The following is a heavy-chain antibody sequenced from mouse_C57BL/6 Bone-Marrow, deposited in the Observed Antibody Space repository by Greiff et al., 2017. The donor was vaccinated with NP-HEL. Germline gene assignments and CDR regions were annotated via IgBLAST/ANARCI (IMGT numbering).Heavy chain of an antibody. CDR3: TRRGYYGSSPWFAY. CDR2: IRNKANNHAT. V-gene: IGHV6-6*01. Sequence: EVKLEESGGGLVQPGGSMKLSCAASGFTFSDAWMDWVRQSPEKGLEWVAEIRNKANNHATYYAESVKGRFTISRDDSKRSVYLQMNSLRAEDTGMYYCTRRGYYGSSPWFAYWGQGTLVTVSA. D-gene: IGHD1-1*01. CDR1: GFTFSDAW. J-gene: IGHJ3*01.